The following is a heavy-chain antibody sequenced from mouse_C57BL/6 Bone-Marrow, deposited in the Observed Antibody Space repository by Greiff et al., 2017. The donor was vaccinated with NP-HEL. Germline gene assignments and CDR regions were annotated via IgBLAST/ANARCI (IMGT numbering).Heavy chain of an antibody. Sequence: VQLQQSGAELARPGASVKLSCKASGYTFTSYGISWVKQRTGQGLEWIGEIYPRSGNTYYNEKFKGKATLTADKSSSTAYMELRSLTSEDSAVYFCARLAHYYGSSYPYWYFDVWGTGTTVTVSS. D-gene: IGHD1-1*01. CDR3: ARLAHYYGSSYPYWYFDV. V-gene: IGHV1-81*01. J-gene: IGHJ1*03. CDR2: IYPRSGNT. CDR1: GYTFTSYG.